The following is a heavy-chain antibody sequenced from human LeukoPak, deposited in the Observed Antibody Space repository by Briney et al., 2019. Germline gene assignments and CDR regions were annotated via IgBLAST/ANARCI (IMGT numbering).Heavy chain of an antibody. D-gene: IGHD2-15*01. CDR3: AGAGLRSCWGDSCYTHYMDV. CDR1: GGSFSGYY. J-gene: IGHJ6*03. CDR2: INLSGST. Sequence: SETLSLTCAVYGGSFSGYYWSWIRQPPGKGLEWMGEINLSGSTTYNSSLSSRVTISVATSKNQFSLYLSYVTAADAALYYYAGAGLRSCWGDSCYTHYMDVWGKGTTVTVSS. V-gene: IGHV4-34*01.